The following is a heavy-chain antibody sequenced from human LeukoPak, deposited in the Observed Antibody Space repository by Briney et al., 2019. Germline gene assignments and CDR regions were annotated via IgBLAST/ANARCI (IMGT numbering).Heavy chain of an antibody. CDR3: ARGGNAAAGLFKNYYYYMDV. Sequence: PSETLSLTCAVYGGSFSGYYWSWIRQPPGKGLEWIGEINHSGSTNYNPSLKSRVTISVDTSKNQFSLKLSSVTAADTAVYYCARGGNAAAGLFKNYYYYMDVWGKGTTVTVSS. D-gene: IGHD6-13*01. J-gene: IGHJ6*03. V-gene: IGHV4-34*01. CDR1: GGSFSGYY. CDR2: INHSGST.